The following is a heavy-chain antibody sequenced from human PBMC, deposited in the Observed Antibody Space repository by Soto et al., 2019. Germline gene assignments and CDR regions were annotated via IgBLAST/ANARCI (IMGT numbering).Heavy chain of an antibody. CDR1: RDAISSRNW. CDR2: IYHSGST. D-gene: IGHD3-10*01. Sequence: LACAACRDAISSRNWSDRINQPPGKGLEWIGEIYHSGSTNYNPSLKSRVTISVDKPKNQFSLKLSSVTAADTAVYYCARVNYYGSGSYYTDYESNYFCYGMDVWGQGTTVSVSS. J-gene: IGHJ6*02. V-gene: IGHV4-4*02. CDR3: ARVNYYGSGSYYTDYESNYFCYGMDV.